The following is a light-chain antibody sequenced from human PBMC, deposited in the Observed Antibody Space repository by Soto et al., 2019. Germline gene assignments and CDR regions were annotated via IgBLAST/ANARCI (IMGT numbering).Light chain of an antibody. J-gene: IGKJ3*01. CDR2: GAS. V-gene: IGKV3-15*01. Sequence: EIVMTQSPATLSVSPGERATLSCRASQSVSSNLAWYQQKPGQAPRLLIYGASTRATGVPARFSGIGSGTELTLTISSLQSEDFAVYYCQQYNNWPPLTFGPGTKVDIK. CDR1: QSVSSN. CDR3: QQYNNWPPLT.